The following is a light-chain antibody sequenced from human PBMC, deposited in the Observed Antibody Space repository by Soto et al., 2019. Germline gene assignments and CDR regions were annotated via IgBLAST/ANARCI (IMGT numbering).Light chain of an antibody. CDR2: DAS. CDR3: QQYDNLPV. V-gene: IGKV1-33*01. J-gene: IGKJ4*01. CDR1: QDISNY. Sequence: DIQMTQSPSSLSASVGDRATITCQASQDISNYLNWYQQKPGKAPKLLIYDASNLETGVPSRFSGSGSGTDFTFTISSLQPEDIATYYCQQYDNLPVFGGGTKVDIK.